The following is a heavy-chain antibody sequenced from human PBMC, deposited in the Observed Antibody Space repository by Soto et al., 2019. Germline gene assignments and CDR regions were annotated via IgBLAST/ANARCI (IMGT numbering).Heavy chain of an antibody. Sequence: ASVKVSCKTSGYTFTSYGISWVRQAPGQGLEWMGWISAYNGNTNYAQKLQGRVTMTTDTSTSTAYMELRSLRSDDTAVYYCARDERIFGVVIILNYYYGMDVWGQGTTVTVSS. CDR3: ARDERIFGVVIILNYYYGMDV. J-gene: IGHJ6*02. D-gene: IGHD3-3*01. CDR2: ISAYNGNT. CDR1: GYTFTSYG. V-gene: IGHV1-18*01.